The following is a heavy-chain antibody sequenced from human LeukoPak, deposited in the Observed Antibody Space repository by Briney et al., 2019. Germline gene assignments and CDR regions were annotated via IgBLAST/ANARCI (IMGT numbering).Heavy chain of an antibody. D-gene: IGHD6-19*01. CDR1: RFTFSNYA. Sequence: GGSPRLSCAASRFTFSNYAMTWVRQAPGKGLEWVSAISGSGGSTYYADSVKGRFTISRDNSKNTLYLQMNSLRAEDTAVYYCAKKSGFSSGWLDYWGQGILVTVSS. V-gene: IGHV3-23*01. J-gene: IGHJ4*02. CDR2: ISGSGGST. CDR3: AKKSGFSSGWLDY.